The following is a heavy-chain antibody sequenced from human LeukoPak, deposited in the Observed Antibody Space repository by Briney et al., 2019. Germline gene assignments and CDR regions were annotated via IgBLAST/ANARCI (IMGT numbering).Heavy chain of an antibody. CDR2: ISSSSSYI. D-gene: IGHD1-26*01. V-gene: IGHV3-21*01. CDR3: ARDTDGSLDY. J-gene: IGHJ4*02. Sequence: PGGSLRLSCAASGFTFSSYSMNWVRQAPGKGLEWVSSISSSSSYIYYADSVKGRFTISRDNPKNSLYLQMNSLRADDTAVYYCARDTDGSLDYWGQGILVTVAS. CDR1: GFTFSSYS.